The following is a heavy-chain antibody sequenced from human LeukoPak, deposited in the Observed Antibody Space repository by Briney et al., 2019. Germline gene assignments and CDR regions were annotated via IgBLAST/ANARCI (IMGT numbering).Heavy chain of an antibody. CDR3: ARNRNWYFDL. J-gene: IGHJ2*01. CDR2: IYDGVTA. CDR1: GFTVSNTH. V-gene: IGHV3-66*01. Sequence: GGSLRLSCAASGFTVSNTHMSWVRQAPGKGLEWVSVIYDGVTAHYVDSVKGRFTISRDISRNTVSLQTNSLRAEDTAVYYCARNRNWYFDLWGRGTLVTVSS.